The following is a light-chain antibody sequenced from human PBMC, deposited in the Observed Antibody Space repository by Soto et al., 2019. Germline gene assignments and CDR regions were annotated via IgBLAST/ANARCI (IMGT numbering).Light chain of an antibody. CDR3: SSYAGSNNLV. CDR1: SSDVGGYNY. CDR2: EVI. Sequence: QSALTQPPSASGSPGQSVTISCTGTSSDVGGYNYVSWYQQHPGKAPKLMIYEVIKRPPGVPDRFSGSKSGNTASLTVSGLQAEDEADYYCSSYAGSNNLVFGGGTKLTVL. J-gene: IGLJ2*01. V-gene: IGLV2-8*01.